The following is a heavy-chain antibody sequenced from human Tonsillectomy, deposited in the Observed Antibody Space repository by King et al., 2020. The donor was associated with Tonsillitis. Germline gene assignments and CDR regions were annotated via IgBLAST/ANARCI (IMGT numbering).Heavy chain of an antibody. CDR1: GFTFSNYA. CDR2: ISGSGGNT. D-gene: IGHD1-1*01. V-gene: IGHV3-23*04. CDR3: AKDTAFLDAYYFDY. Sequence: DVQLVESGGGLLQPGGSLRLSCAASGFTFSNYAMSWVRQAPGKGLEWVSTISGSGGNTYYADSVKGRFTISRDNSKNTLYLQMNSLRAEDTAVYYCAKDTAFLDAYYFDYWGQGTLVTVSS. J-gene: IGHJ4*02.